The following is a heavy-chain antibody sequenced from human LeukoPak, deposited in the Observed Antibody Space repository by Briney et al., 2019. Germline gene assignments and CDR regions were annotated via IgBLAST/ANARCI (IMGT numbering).Heavy chain of an antibody. CDR2: IYYDGNNK. V-gene: IGHV3-33*01. Sequence: GRSLRLSCAASGFTFSSFGMHWVRQAPGKGLEWLAIIYYDGNNKYYADSVKGRFTISRDNAKNSLYLQMNSLRAEDTAVYYCARVVLYYDFWSAYFHDWGQGTLVTVSS. CDR3: ARVVLYYDFWSAYFHD. CDR1: GFTFSSFG. D-gene: IGHD3-3*01. J-gene: IGHJ4*02.